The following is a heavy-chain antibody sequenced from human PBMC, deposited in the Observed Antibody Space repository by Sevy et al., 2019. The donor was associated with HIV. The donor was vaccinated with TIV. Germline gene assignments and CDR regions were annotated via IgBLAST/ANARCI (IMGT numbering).Heavy chain of an antibody. J-gene: IGHJ6*02. CDR2: ITSDGYST. CDR1: GFSFTNYA. V-gene: IGHV3-23*01. D-gene: IGHD3-22*01. CDR3: AKEKHYDSSYAMDV. Sequence: GGSLRLSCAASGFSFTNYAISWVRQAPGKGLEWVSVITSDGYSTYYADSVKGRFTISRDNSKNTVFLQMNGLRAEDTAVYYCAKEKHYDSSYAMDVWGQGTTVTVSS.